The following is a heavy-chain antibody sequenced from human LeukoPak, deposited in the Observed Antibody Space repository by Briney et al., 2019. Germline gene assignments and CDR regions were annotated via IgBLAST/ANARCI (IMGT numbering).Heavy chain of an antibody. CDR1: GFTFSNAW. V-gene: IGHV3-30*03. CDR2: ISYDGSNK. Sequence: PGGSLRLSCAASGFTFSNAWMSWVRQAPGKGLEWVAVISYDGSNKYYPDSVKGRFTISRDNSKNTLYLQMNSLRAEDTAVYYCASTETPYYYDSNGFYPYYFDYWGQGTLVTVSS. J-gene: IGHJ4*02. D-gene: IGHD3-22*01. CDR3: ASTETPYYYDSNGFYPYYFDY.